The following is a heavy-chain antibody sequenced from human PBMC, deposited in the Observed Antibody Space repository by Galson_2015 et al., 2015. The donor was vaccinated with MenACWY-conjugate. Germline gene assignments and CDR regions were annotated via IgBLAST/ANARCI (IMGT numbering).Heavy chain of an antibody. CDR3: ARALSQKIIVAGY. CDR1: GFTFSSYG. J-gene: IGHJ4*02. V-gene: IGHV3-33*01. CDR2: IWYDGSNK. Sequence: SLRLSCAASGFTFSSYGMHWVRQAPGKGLEWVAVIWYDGSNKYYADSVKGQFTISRDNSKNTLYLQMNSLRAEDTAVYYCARALSQKIIVAGYWGQGTLVTVSS. D-gene: IGHD3-16*02.